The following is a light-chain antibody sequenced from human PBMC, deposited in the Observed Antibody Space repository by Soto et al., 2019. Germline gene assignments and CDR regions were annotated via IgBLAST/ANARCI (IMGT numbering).Light chain of an antibody. V-gene: IGKV3-20*01. CDR2: GAS. Sequence: EIVLTQSPGTLSLSPGERATLSCRASQSVSSSYLAWYQQKPGQAPRLLIYGASSRATGIPDRFSGSGSGTDFPLTISRLEPEDFAVDYCQQYGSSPYTVGQGTKLEIK. CDR1: QSVSSSY. CDR3: QQYGSSPYT. J-gene: IGKJ2*01.